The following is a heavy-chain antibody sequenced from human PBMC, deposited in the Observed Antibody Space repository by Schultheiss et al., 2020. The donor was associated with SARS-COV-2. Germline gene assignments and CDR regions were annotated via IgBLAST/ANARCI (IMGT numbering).Heavy chain of an antibody. J-gene: IGHJ4*02. Sequence: SETLSLTFTVSGDSISSGGYYWGWIRHHPGKGLEWIGYIYFTGNTYYNPSLQSRVKMSVDTSKNQFSLDLSSVTAADTAVYYCARGYYYPNSAFFDYWGLGTLVTVSS. CDR2: IYFTGNT. CDR1: GDSISSGGYY. D-gene: IGHD3-22*01. CDR3: ARGYYYPNSAFFDY. V-gene: IGHV4-31*03.